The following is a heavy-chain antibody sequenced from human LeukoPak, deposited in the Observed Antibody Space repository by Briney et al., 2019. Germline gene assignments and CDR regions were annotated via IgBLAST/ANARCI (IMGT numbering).Heavy chain of an antibody. CDR3: ARAQQLVPGLNYYYYGMDV. CDR2: INPNSGGT. Sequence: GASVKVSCKASGYTFTGYYMHWVRQAPGQGLEWMGWINPNSGGTNYAQKFQGRVTMTRDTSISTAYMELSRLRSDDTAVYYRARAQQLVPGLNYYYYGMDVWGQGTTVTVSS. D-gene: IGHD6-13*01. V-gene: IGHV1-2*02. CDR1: GYTFTGYY. J-gene: IGHJ6*02.